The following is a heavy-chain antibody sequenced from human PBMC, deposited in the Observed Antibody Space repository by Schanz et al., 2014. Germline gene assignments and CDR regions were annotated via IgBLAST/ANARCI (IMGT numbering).Heavy chain of an antibody. V-gene: IGHV1-46*03. Sequence: QVQLEQSGAEVKKPGASVKVSCKASGYTFTSYGISWVRQAPGQGLEWMGIVNPSVRGTHFAREFQGRVTVTSDTSTSTVYMELSGLRSEDTAVYYCAGAFDSSGYYFDYWGQGTLVTVSS. CDR3: AGAFDSSGYYFDY. CDR1: GYTFTSYG. CDR2: VNPSVRGT. J-gene: IGHJ4*02. D-gene: IGHD3-22*01.